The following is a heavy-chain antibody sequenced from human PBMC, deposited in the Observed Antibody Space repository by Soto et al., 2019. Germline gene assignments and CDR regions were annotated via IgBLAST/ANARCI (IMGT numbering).Heavy chain of an antibody. CDR2: IYYSGST. V-gene: IGHV4-39*01. Sequence: QLQLQESGPGLVKPSETLSLTCTVSGGSISSSSYYWGWIRQPPGKGLEWIGSIYYSGSTYYNPSLKSRVTISGDTSKNQFSLKLSSVTAADTAVYYCARQGDDFWSGSPLYFDYWDQGTLVTVSS. J-gene: IGHJ4*02. CDR3: ARQGDDFWSGSPLYFDY. CDR1: GGSISSSSYY. D-gene: IGHD3-3*01.